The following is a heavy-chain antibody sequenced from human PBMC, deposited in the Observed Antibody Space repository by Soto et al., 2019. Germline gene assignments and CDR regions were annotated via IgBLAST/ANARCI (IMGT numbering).Heavy chain of an antibody. J-gene: IGHJ5*02. CDR1: GFTFSDYY. CDR2: ITTSSTYT. CDR3: ARHGSYCLDT. D-gene: IGHD1-26*01. Sequence: QVQLVESGGGLVKPGGSLRLSCAASGFTFSDYYMSWIRQAPGKGLEWVSYITTSSTYTKYADSVRGRFTISRDNAKNSLSPQFLCVSAEDTAVYYCARHGSYCLDTCGQGTLVTVSS. V-gene: IGHV3-11*06.